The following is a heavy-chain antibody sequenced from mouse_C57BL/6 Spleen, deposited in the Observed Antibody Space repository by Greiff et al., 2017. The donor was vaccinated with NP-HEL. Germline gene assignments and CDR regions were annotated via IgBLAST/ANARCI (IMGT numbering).Heavy chain of an antibody. Sequence: QVQLQQPGAELVKPGASVKLSCKASGYTFTSYWMQWVKQRPGQGLEWIGEIDPSDSYTNYKQKFKGKATLTVDTSSSTAYMQLSSLTSEDSAVYYCASYYGSSPYWYFDVWGTGTTVTVST. CDR1: GYTFTSYW. J-gene: IGHJ1*03. CDR2: IDPSDSYT. CDR3: ASYYGSSPYWYFDV. D-gene: IGHD1-1*01. V-gene: IGHV1-50*01.